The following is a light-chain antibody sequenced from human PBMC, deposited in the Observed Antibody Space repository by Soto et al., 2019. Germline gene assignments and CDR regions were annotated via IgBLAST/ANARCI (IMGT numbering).Light chain of an antibody. V-gene: IGKV3-11*01. CDR3: QQRSNWPPIT. CDR1: QSVKTF. CDR2: DAS. J-gene: IGKJ5*01. Sequence: EIVLTQSPAPLSLSPGERATLSCRASQSVKTFLVWYQQRPGQPPRLLIHDASHRAAGIPARFSGSGFGTDFTLTISSLEPEDAAVYYCQQRSNWPPITFGQGTRLEIK.